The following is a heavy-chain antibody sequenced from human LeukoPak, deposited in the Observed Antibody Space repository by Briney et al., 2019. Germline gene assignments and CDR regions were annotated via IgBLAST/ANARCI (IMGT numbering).Heavy chain of an antibody. V-gene: IGHV4-39*01. CDR1: GGSISSSSYY. D-gene: IGHD3-22*01. CDR3: ARVPLYKMDRSNYYYGLTYFDY. CDR2: IFYSGSA. J-gene: IGHJ4*02. Sequence: PSETLSLTCTVSGGSISSSSYYWGWIRQPPGKGLEWIGSIFYSGSAYYNPSLKSRVTISIDTSKNQFSLRLRSVTAADTAVYYCARVPLYKMDRSNYYYGLTYFDYWGQGTLVTVSS.